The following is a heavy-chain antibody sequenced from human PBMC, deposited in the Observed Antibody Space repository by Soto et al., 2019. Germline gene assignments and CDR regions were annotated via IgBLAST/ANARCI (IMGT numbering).Heavy chain of an antibody. Sequence: EVQLVESGGGLVQPGRSLRLSCTTSGFTFRDYAMSWFRQAPGKGLEWVGLIRSTAYGGTTDYAASVKGRFTISRDDSKSFAFLQMNSLKTEDTAVYFCSRRIFGGYCTGGSCYATSFLPPDDAFDIWGQGTMVTVSS. CDR2: IRSTAYGGTT. V-gene: IGHV3-49*03. J-gene: IGHJ3*02. CDR1: GFTFRDYA. D-gene: IGHD2-15*01. CDR3: SRRIFGGYCTGGSCYATSFLPPDDAFDI.